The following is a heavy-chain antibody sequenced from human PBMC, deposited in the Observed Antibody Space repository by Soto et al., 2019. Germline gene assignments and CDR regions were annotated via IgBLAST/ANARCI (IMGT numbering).Heavy chain of an antibody. CDR1: GGSISSVPYS. CDR2: FYYSGST. Sequence: SETRSLTCTVSGGSISSVPYSWGWIRQPPGKGLEWIGTFYYSGSTYYNPSLESRVTISVDTSKNQFSLKVSSVTAADTAVYYWAGLGGYCSITSSKGYTGMNVWGQGTTVPVSS. J-gene: IGHJ6*02. CDR3: AGLGGYCSITSSKGYTGMNV. D-gene: IGHD2-2*01. V-gene: IGHV4-39*01.